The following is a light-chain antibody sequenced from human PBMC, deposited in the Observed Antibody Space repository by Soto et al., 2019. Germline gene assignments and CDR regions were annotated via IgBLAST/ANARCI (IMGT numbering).Light chain of an antibody. V-gene: IGLV2-8*01. CDR1: SSDVGGYDH. Sequence: QSALTQPPSASGSPGQSVTISCTGTSSDVGGYDHVSWYHQHPGKAPKLMIYEVTKRPSGVPDRFSGSKSGNTASLTVSGLQTEDEADYYCCSYAVNNNWVFGGGTKLTVL. J-gene: IGLJ3*02. CDR2: EVT. CDR3: CSYAVNNNWV.